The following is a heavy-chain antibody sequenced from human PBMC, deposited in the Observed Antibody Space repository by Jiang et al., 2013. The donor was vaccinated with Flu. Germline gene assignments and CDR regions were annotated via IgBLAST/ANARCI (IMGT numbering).Heavy chain of an antibody. CDR3: ARFGLAAAGTGFDP. CDR1: GFTVSSNY. V-gene: IGHV3-53*04. J-gene: IGHJ5*02. CDR2: IYSGGST. Sequence: VQLLESGGGLVQPGGSLRLSCAASGFTVSSNYMSWVRQAPGKGLEWVSVIYSGGSTYYADSVKGRFTISRHNSKNTLYLQMNSLRAEDTAVYYCARFGLAAAGTGFDPWGQGTLVTVSS. D-gene: IGHD6-13*01.